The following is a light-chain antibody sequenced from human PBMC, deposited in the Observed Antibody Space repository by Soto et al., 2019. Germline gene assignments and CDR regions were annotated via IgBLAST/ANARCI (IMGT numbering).Light chain of an antibody. V-gene: IGLV2-14*01. J-gene: IGLJ1*01. CDR3: SSYTSSSTLCV. CDR1: SSDVGGYNY. CDR2: DVS. Sequence: QAVVTQPASVSGSPGQSITISCTGTSSDVGGYNYVSWYQQHPGKAPKLMIYDVSNRPSGVSNRFSGSKSGNTASLTISGLQAEDEADHYCSSYTSSSTLCVFGTGTKLTVL.